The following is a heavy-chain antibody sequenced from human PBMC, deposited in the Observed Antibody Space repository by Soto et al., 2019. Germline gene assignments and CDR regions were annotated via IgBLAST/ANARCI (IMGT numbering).Heavy chain of an antibody. CDR3: ARRQIPPPTRGAANARGGMDV. CDR1: GFTFNNYG. V-gene: IGHV3-33*01. J-gene: IGHJ6*02. CDR2: IWNDGSNS. Sequence: QVQLVESGGGVVQPGRSLRLSCGASGFTFNNYGMHWVRQAPGKGLEWLAVIWNDGSNSSYANSVKGRFTISRDNSKNTLYLQMSSLRAEDTAVYYCARRQIPPPTRGAANARGGMDVWGQGTTVTVSS. D-gene: IGHD6-13*01.